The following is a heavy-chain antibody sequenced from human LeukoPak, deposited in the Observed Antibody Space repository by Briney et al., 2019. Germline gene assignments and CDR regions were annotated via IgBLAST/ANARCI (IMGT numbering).Heavy chain of an antibody. Sequence: SETLSLTCTVSGGSISPYYWSWIRQPPGGGLEWIGYISYTGSTIYNPSLKSRVTISIDTSENHFSLELSSVTAADTAVYFCARNALRGYIYGFDYWGQGTLVTVSS. CDR1: GGSISPYY. CDR3: ARNALRGYIYGFDY. D-gene: IGHD5-18*01. J-gene: IGHJ4*02. CDR2: ISYTGST. V-gene: IGHV4-59*08.